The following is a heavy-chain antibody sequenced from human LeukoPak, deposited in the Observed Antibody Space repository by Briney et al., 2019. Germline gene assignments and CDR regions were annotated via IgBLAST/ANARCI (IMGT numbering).Heavy chain of an antibody. J-gene: IGHJ3*02. CDR2: IIPIFGTA. D-gene: IGHD2-21*02. Sequence: GASVTVSCKATGGTFSSYAISWVRQAPGQGLEWMGGIIPIFGTANYAQKFQGRVTITADESTSTAYMELSSLRSEDTAVYYCARDPGDWPGGFDIWGQGTMVTVSS. CDR1: GGTFSSYA. CDR3: ARDPGDWPGGFDI. V-gene: IGHV1-69*13.